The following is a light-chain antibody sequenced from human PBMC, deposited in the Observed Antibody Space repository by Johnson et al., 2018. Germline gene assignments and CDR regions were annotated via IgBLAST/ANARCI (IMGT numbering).Light chain of an antibody. Sequence: QSVLTQPPSVSAAPGQKVTISCSGSSSNIGNNYVSWYQQLPGTAPKLLIYENNKRPSGIPDRFSGSKSGTSATLGITGLQTGDEADYYCGTWDSSLSAGKFSGTGTNVTVL. V-gene: IGLV1-51*02. J-gene: IGLJ1*01. CDR1: SSNIGNNY. CDR3: GTWDSSLSAGKF. CDR2: ENN.